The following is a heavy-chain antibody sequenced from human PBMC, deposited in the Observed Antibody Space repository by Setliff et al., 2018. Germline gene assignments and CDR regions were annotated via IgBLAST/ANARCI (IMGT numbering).Heavy chain of an antibody. CDR3: ARPHGGDYAFDI. J-gene: IGHJ3*02. V-gene: IGHV1-46*01. CDR2: INIGGGST. Sequence: ASVKVSCKASGYSFTRYYMYWVRQAPGQGLEWMGIINIGGGSTTYAQKFQGRVTMTRDTSTSTIYMELASLISEDTAVYYCARPHGGDYAFDIWGQGTMVTVSS. D-gene: IGHD4-17*01. CDR1: GYSFTRYY.